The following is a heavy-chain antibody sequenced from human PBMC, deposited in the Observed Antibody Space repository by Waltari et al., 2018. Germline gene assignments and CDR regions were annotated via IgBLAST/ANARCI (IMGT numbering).Heavy chain of an antibody. D-gene: IGHD1-26*01. J-gene: IGHJ4*02. CDR3: ARHMGAIYFDY. Sequence: QLQLQESGPGLVKPSETLSLTCTVSGRSIRSSTSYWGWIRPPPGKGLEWIGSTYYSGSTYYNPSLKSRVTISVDTSKNQFSLKLSSVTAADTAVYYCARHMGAIYFDYWGQGTLVTISS. CDR1: GRSIRSSTSY. CDR2: TYYSGST. V-gene: IGHV4-39*01.